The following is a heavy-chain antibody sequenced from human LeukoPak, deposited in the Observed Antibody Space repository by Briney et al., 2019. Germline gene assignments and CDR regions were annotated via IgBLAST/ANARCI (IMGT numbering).Heavy chain of an antibody. CDR3: AKARSGSGSYGKYYFDY. CDR2: ISGSGGTT. Sequence: TGGSLRLSCAASRFTFNNYGMSWVRQAPGKGLEWVSAISGSGGTTYHADSVKGRFTISRDNSKNTLYLQMNSLRAEDTAVYYCAKARSGSGSYGKYYFDYWGQGTLVTVSS. V-gene: IGHV3-23*01. J-gene: IGHJ4*02. CDR1: RFTFNNYG. D-gene: IGHD3-10*01.